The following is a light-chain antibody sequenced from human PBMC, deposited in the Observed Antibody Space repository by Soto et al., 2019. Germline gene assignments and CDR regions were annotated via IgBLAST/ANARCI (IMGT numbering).Light chain of an antibody. Sequence: QSALTQPASVSGSPGESITISCTGTSSDVGGYNYVSWYQQHPGKAPKLVIYGVSYRPSGISARFSGSKFQNTASLTISGLQAEDEAEYYCSSFRSGSVVLFGGGTKVTVL. V-gene: IGLV2-14*01. CDR3: SSFRSGSVVL. CDR2: GVS. CDR1: SSDVGGYNY. J-gene: IGLJ3*02.